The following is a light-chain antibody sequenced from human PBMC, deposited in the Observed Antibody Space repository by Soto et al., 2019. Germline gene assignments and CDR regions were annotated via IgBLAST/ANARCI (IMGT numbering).Light chain of an antibody. J-gene: IGLJ1*01. CDR2: DVS. V-gene: IGLV2-14*03. CDR3: SSYVSSNYV. Sequence: VLTQPASVSGSPGQSITISCTGTSSDVGGSNYVSWYQQHSGKAPKLIIFDVSHRPSGFSNRFSGSKSGNTASLTISGLQAEDEADYYCSSYVSSNYVFGTGTKLTVL. CDR1: SSDVGGSNY.